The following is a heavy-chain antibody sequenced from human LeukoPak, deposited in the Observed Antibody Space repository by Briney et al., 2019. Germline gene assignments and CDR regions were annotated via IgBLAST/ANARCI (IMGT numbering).Heavy chain of an antibody. Sequence: NPSETLSLTCTVSGGSISSYYWSWIRQPPGKGLEWIGYIYYSGSTNYNPSLKSRVTISVDTSKNQFSLKLSSVTAADTAVYYCAREAYYYDSSGYYESVGAFDIWGQGTMVTVSS. CDR2: IYYSGST. V-gene: IGHV4-59*01. CDR3: AREAYYYDSSGYYESVGAFDI. CDR1: GGSISSYY. J-gene: IGHJ3*02. D-gene: IGHD3-22*01.